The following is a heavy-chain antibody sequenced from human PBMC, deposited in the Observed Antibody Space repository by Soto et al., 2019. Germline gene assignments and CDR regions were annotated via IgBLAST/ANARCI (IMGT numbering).Heavy chain of an antibody. CDR2: IIPFFGTT. CDR3: STSVYCTFPTCYYYYGLDV. J-gene: IGHJ6*02. CDR1: GGTFSSYS. V-gene: IGHV1-69*01. D-gene: IGHD2-8*01. Sequence: QVQLVQSGAEVKKPGSSVKVSCTASGGTFSSYSINWVRQAPGQGLEWMGGIIPFFGTTSYAQKFQGRVTITADASTSTVYMELSSLTSEDTALYYCSTSVYCTFPTCYYYYGLDVWGQGTTVTVSS.